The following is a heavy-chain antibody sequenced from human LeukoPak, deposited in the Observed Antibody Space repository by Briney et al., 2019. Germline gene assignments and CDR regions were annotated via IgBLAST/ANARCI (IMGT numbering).Heavy chain of an antibody. CDR1: GFTVSSNY. V-gene: IGHV3-53*01. J-gene: IGHJ2*01. Sequence: GGSLRLSCAASGFTVSSNYMSWVRQAPGTGLERVSVIYSGGSTYYADSVKGRFTISRDNSKNTLYLQMNSLRAEDTAVYYCARSPEDGYVWGLGYWYFDLWGRGTLVTVSS. CDR3: ARSPEDGYVWGLGYWYFDL. D-gene: IGHD3-16*01. CDR2: IYSGGST.